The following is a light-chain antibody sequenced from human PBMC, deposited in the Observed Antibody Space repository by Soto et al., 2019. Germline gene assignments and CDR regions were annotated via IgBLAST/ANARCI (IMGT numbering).Light chain of an antibody. Sequence: EIVFTRAPATLYLSPGERATLSCRASQSVSSYLAWYQQKPGQAPRLLLYDASNRATGIPARFSGSGSGTDFTLTISSLEPEDFAVYYCQQRSNWPPVLTFGGGAKVDIK. CDR1: QSVSSY. CDR3: QQRSNWPPVLT. J-gene: IGKJ4*01. V-gene: IGKV3-11*01. CDR2: DAS.